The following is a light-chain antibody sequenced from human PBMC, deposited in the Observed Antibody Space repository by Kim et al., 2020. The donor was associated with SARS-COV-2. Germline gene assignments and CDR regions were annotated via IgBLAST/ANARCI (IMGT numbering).Light chain of an antibody. CDR1: AEPRKY. CDR3: FSTDITGNLWV. J-gene: IGLJ3*02. CDR2: DDN. Sequence: TASITCSGEAEPRKYAFWYQEKSGQAPVRVVYDDNKRPSGTPKTISGSSSGTMATLTISGAQLEDEADYYCFSTDITGNLWVFGGGTQLAVL. V-gene: IGLV3-10*01.